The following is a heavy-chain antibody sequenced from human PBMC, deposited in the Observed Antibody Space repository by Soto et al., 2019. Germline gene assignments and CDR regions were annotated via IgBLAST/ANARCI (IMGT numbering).Heavy chain of an antibody. D-gene: IGHD1-26*01. Sequence: QVQLVQSGAEVKKPGASVKVSCKASGYTFTSYDINWVRQATGQGLEWMGWMNPNSGNTGYAQKFQGSVTXTRLTXXSTAYMELSSLRSEDTAVYYCARGRHIVGATIAGYWGQGTLVTVSS. V-gene: IGHV1-8*01. CDR2: MNPNSGNT. CDR1: GYTFTSYD. J-gene: IGHJ4*02. CDR3: ARGRHIVGATIAGY.